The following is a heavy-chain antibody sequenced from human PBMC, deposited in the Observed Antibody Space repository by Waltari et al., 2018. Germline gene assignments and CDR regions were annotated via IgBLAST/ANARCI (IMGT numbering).Heavy chain of an antibody. Sequence: QVQLVESGGGVVQPGRSLRLSCAASGFTFSRYAMHWVRQAPGKGLEWVAVISYDGSNKYYADSVKGRFTISRDNSKNTLYLQMNSLRAEDTAVYYCARVGSSGWYGGGWYFDLWGRGTLVTVSS. J-gene: IGHJ2*01. CDR3: ARVGSSGWYGGGWYFDL. CDR1: GFTFSRYA. V-gene: IGHV3-30-3*01. CDR2: ISYDGSNK. D-gene: IGHD6-19*01.